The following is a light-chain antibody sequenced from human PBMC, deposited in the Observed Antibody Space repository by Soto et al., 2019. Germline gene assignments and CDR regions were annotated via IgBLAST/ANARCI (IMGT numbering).Light chain of an antibody. CDR1: QSVSSK. CDR2: GAS. V-gene: IGKV3-15*01. Sequence: EIVMTQSPASLSVSPGEGATLSCRASQSVSSKLAWYQQKPGQAPRLLIYGASTRATGIPARFSGSGSGTEFTLIISSLQPEDSAVYYCQQYNSWLWTFGQGTKV. CDR3: QQYNSWLWT. J-gene: IGKJ1*01.